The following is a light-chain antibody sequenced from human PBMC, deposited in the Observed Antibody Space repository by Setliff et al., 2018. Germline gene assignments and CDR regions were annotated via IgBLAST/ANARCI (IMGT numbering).Light chain of an antibody. Sequence: QSVLTQPASVSGSPGQSITISCTGTDSDVGGFNLVSWYQQHPGKAPKFMIYDVSNRPSGVSNRFSGSKSGNTASLTISGLQAEDEADYYCSSYTSRSQVFGTGTKVTVL. CDR2: DVS. V-gene: IGLV2-14*03. J-gene: IGLJ1*01. CDR3: SSYTSRSQV. CDR1: DSDVGGFNL.